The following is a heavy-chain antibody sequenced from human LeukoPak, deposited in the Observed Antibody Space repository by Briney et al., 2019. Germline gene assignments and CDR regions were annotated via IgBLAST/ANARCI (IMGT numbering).Heavy chain of an antibody. CDR2: IYSDESST. CDR1: GFTFSNYW. D-gene: IGHD4-17*01. J-gene: IGHJ2*01. Sequence: GGSLRLSCAASGFTFSNYWMHWVRQPPGKGLVWISRIYSDESSTSYADSVKGRFTISRDNSKNTLYLQMNSLRAEDTAVYYCAKVAPLGDGDFWYFDLWGRGTLVTASS. V-gene: IGHV3-74*01. CDR3: AKVAPLGDGDFWYFDL.